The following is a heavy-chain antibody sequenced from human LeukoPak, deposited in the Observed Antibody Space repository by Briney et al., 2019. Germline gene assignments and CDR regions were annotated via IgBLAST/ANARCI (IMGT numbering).Heavy chain of an antibody. Sequence: GGSLRLSCAASGFTFSNYWMHWVRQDPGKGLAWVSFINPDGSTTNYADSVKGRFTISRDNAKNALYLQMNSLRAEDTAVYYCAKDLHYGSADYWGQGTLVTVSS. CDR2: INPDGSTT. J-gene: IGHJ4*02. CDR1: GFTFSNYW. V-gene: IGHV3-74*01. CDR3: AKDLHYGSADY. D-gene: IGHD3-10*01.